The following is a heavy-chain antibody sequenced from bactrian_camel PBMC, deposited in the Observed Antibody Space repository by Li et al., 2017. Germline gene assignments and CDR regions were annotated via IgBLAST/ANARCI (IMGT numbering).Heavy chain of an antibody. CDR2: ANIDGIA. CDR3: AADEYSDGTFLARDCAARPNITP. CDR1: GYAYERYC. J-gene: IGHJ6*01. Sequence: HVQLVESGGDSVQAGGSLKLSCVGSGYAYERYCMGWLRQAPGKQRENVAVANIDGIATYGDSVKGRFSVSRDDAKNTLYLEMNNLKPEDAAMYYCAADEYSDGTFLARDCAARPNITPGARGPRSPSP. D-gene: IGHD1*01. V-gene: IGHV3S53*01.